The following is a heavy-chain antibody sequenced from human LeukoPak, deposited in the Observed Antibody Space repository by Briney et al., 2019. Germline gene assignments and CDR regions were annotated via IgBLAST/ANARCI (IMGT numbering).Heavy chain of an antibody. CDR1: GFSFSDYW. J-gene: IGHJ3*02. V-gene: IGHV3-7*05. D-gene: IGHD7-27*01. CDR3: VRDCWGLPRGVDGFDI. CDR2: IRQDGRER. Sequence: GGSLRLSCAASGFSFSDYWMSWVRQAPGKGLEWVANIRQDGRERKYLDSVKGRFTISRDNAKNSLYLQMNSLRVEETALYYCVRDCWGLPRGVDGFDIWGPGTMVTVSS.